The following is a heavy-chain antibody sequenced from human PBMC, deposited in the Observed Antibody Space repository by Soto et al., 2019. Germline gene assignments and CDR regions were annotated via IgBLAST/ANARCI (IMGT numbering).Heavy chain of an antibody. Sequence: HPGGSLRLSCAASGFTFSSYWMHWARQAPGKGLVWVSRISGDGGSTGYADSVKGRFTISRGNSKNTLYLQMNSLRAEDTAVYYCAKGGITMVRGVPTGWFDPWGQGTLVTASS. CDR1: GFTFSSYW. CDR3: AKGGITMVRGVPTGWFDP. D-gene: IGHD3-10*01. J-gene: IGHJ5*02. CDR2: ISGDGGST. V-gene: IGHV3-74*01.